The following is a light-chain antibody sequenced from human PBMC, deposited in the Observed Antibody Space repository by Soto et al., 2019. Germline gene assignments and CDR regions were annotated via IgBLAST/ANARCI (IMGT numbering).Light chain of an antibody. CDR3: QQYNNWPRT. CDR2: GAS. Sequence: EISMAQFPAILYLSPGGGATLSCRASQSVSSDLAWYHQKPGQAPRLLIYGASTRATGIPARFSGSGSGTEFTLTISSLQSEDFAVYYCQQYNNWPRTFGQGTKVDIK. CDR1: QSVSSD. J-gene: IGKJ1*01. V-gene: IGKV3-15*01.